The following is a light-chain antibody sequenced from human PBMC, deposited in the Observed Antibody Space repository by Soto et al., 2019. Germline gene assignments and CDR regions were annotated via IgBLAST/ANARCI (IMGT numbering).Light chain of an antibody. CDR3: LLYYGGAHVL. Sequence: QAVVTQEPSLTVSPGGTVTLTCASSAGAVTSAYYTNWLQQKPGQAPRALIYNTSEKHSWTPARFSGSLLGGKAALTLSAAPPEDAADYYCLLYYGGAHVLFGGGTKLTVL. V-gene: IGLV7-43*01. CDR1: AGAVTSAYY. J-gene: IGLJ2*01. CDR2: NTS.